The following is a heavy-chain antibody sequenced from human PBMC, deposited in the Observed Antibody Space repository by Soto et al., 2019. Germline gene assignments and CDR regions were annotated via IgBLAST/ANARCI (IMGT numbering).Heavy chain of an antibody. D-gene: IGHD2-2*01. Sequence: GGSLRLSCAASGFTFSSYSMNWVRQAPGKGLEWVSSISSSSSYIYYEGSVKGRFTISRDNTKNSLYLQMNRLRAEDTTVYYCARTPHIVVVPAAENWFDPWGQGTLVTVSS. V-gene: IGHV3-21*01. CDR1: GFTFSSYS. CDR3: ARTPHIVVVPAAENWFDP. CDR2: ISSSSSYI. J-gene: IGHJ5*02.